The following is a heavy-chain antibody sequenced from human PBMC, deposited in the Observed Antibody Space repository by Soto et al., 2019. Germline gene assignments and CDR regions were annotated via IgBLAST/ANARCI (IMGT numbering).Heavy chain of an antibody. D-gene: IGHD3-10*01. V-gene: IGHV4-59*08. CDR1: GGSISSYY. CDR3: ARQGFGPLHCLVDV. CDR2: VHHSWGS. J-gene: IGHJ6*02. Sequence: QVQLQESGPGLVKPSETLALSCTVSGGSISSYYWSWFRQSPGKRMEWIGYVHHSWGSSYNPSLQSRVAISLDTSKSQFSLKVTAVTATDTAVYYFARQGFGPLHCLVDVWGQGTTVTVSS.